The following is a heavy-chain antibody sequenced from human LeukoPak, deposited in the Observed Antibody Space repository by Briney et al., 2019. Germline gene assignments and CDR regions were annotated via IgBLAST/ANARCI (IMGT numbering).Heavy chain of an antibody. CDR2: IYPGDSDT. V-gene: IGHV5-51*01. Sequence: GESLKISCKASGYSFTTHWIGWVRQMPGKGLEWMGIIYPGDSDTRYSPSFQGQATISVDKSIGTAYLQWSSLEDSDTAMYYCARPHYFDSIGYYYDYWGQGTLVTVSS. D-gene: IGHD3-22*01. CDR3: ARPHYFDSIGYYYDY. CDR1: GYSFTTHW. J-gene: IGHJ4*02.